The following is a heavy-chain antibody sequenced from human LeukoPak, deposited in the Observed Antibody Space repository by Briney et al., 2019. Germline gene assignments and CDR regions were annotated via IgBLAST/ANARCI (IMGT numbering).Heavy chain of an antibody. J-gene: IGHJ3*02. CDR2: IYHSGST. CDR3: ARATTLTTVTTPHAFDI. D-gene: IGHD4-17*01. Sequence: PSETLSLTCTVSGYSISSGFYWGWIRQPPGKGLEWIGSIYHSGSTYYNPSLKSRATISVDTSKNQFSLKLSSVTAADTAVYYCARATTLTTVTTPHAFDIWGQGTMVTVSS. CDR1: GYSISSGFY. V-gene: IGHV4-38-2*02.